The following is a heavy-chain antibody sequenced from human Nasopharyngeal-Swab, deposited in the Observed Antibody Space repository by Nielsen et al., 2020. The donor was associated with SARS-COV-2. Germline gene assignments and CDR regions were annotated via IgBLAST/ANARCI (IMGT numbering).Heavy chain of an antibody. V-gene: IGHV1-3*01. CDR1: GYTFTRYA. J-gene: IGHJ3*02. D-gene: IGHD3-16*01. CDR2: INAGNGNT. CDR3: ARWTMGLRAFDI. Sequence: ASVNVSCKASGYTFTRYAMHWVRQAPGQRLEWMGWINAGNGNTKYSQKFQGRVTITRDTSASTAYMELSSLRSEDTAVYYCARWTMGLRAFDIWGQGTMVTVSS.